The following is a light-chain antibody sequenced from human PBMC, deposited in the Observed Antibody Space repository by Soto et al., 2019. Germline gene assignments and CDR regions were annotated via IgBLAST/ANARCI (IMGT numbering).Light chain of an antibody. CDR3: QQYGTSPHT. J-gene: IGKJ2*01. CDR2: GAS. CDR1: QSVNSNY. V-gene: IGKV3-20*01. Sequence: EIVLTQSPGTLSLSPGERATLSCRASQSVNSNYLAWYQQKPGQVPRPLIYGASIRAAGVPDRLSGSGSGTDVTLTISSLEPEDYAVYYCQQYGTSPHTFGQGTKLDIK.